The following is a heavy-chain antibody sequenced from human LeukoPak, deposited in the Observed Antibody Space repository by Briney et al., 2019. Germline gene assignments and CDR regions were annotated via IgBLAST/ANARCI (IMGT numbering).Heavy chain of an antibody. Sequence: TSETLSLTCAVSGAPISSNNWWWSWVRQPPGKGLEWIGEIYHSGSTNYNPSLKSRVTMSVDKSKNQFSLKLSSVTAADTAVYYCASAEPRGIIWYPYWGQGTLVTVSS. CDR2: IYHSGST. CDR1: GAPISSNNW. V-gene: IGHV4-4*02. D-gene: IGHD6-13*01. CDR3: ASAEPRGIIWYPY. J-gene: IGHJ4*02.